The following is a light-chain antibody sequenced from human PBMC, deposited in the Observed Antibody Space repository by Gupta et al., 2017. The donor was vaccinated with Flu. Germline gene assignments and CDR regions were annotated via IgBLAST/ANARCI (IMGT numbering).Light chain of an antibody. CDR1: QYFGNRF. CDR3: QQYGGSPLIS. V-gene: IGKV3-20*01. J-gene: IGKJ5*01. Sequence: EIVLTQSPGTLSLSPGERATLSCRTSQYFGNRFLAWYQQRPGQAPRLLIYDASSRATGIPERFSGSGSGTDFTLTISRLEPEDFAVYYCQQYGGSPLISFGQGTRLEIK. CDR2: DAS.